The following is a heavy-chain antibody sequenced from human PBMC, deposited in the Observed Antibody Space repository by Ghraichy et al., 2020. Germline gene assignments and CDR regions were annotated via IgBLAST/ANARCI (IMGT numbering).Heavy chain of an antibody. V-gene: IGHV3-30*18. D-gene: IGHD2-15*01. CDR1: GSTFSSYG. CDR3: AKELFTDHASIVAGGGSCYSY. CDR2: ISYDGSNK. Sequence: GGSLRLSCAASGSTFSSYGMHWVRQAPGKGLEWVAVISYDGSNKYYADSVKGRFTISRDNSKNTLYLQMNSLRAEDTAVYYCAKELFTDHASIVAGGGSCYSYWGQGTLVTVSS. J-gene: IGHJ4*02.